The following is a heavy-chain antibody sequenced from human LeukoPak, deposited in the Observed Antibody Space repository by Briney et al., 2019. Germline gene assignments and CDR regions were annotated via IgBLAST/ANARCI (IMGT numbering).Heavy chain of an antibody. J-gene: IGHJ4*02. V-gene: IGHV3-30*18. CDR1: GFTFSSYG. D-gene: IGHD5-18*01. CDR2: ISYDGSNK. CDR3: AKAGIQLWAAVDY. Sequence: GGSLRLSCAASGFTFSSYGMHWVRQAPGKGLEWVAVISYDGSNKYYADSVKGRFTTSRDNSKNTLYLQMNSLRAEDTAVYYCAKAGIQLWAAVDYWGQGTLVTVSS.